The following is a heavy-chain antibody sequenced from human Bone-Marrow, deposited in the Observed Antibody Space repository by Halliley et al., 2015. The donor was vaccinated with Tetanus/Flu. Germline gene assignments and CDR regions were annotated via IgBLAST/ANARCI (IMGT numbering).Heavy chain of an antibody. J-gene: IGHJ6*02. CDR3: ARPPEEAETLAASTFGLDV. D-gene: IGHD3-16*01. Sequence: WFDGSYKYYADSVKDRFTISRDNSKNTLYLQMDSLRVEDTAVYYCARPPEEAETLAASTFGLDVWGRGTTVTVSS. V-gene: IGHV3-33*01. CDR2: WFDGSYK.